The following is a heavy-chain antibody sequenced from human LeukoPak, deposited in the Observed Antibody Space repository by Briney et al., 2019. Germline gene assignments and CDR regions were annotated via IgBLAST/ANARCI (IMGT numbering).Heavy chain of an antibody. CDR3: ARTKVGEYVGYYYYGMDV. J-gene: IGHJ6*02. CDR1: GYTFTSYG. V-gene: IGHV1-18*01. Sequence: ASVKVSCKASGYTFTSYGISWVRQAPGQGLEWMGWISAYNGNTSYAQKLQGRVTMTTDTSTSTAYMELRSLRSDDTAVYYCARTKVGEYVGYYYYGMDVWGQGTTVTVSS. D-gene: IGHD3-16*01. CDR2: ISAYNGNT.